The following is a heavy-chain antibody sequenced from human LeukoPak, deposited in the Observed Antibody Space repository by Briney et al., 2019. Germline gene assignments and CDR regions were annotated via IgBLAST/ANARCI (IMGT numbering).Heavy chain of an antibody. V-gene: IGHV5-51*01. CDR2: IYPGDSDT. J-gene: IGHJ4*02. CDR3: TRVYYSSSSHHFDY. CDR1: GYIFTGYW. D-gene: IGHD6-6*01. Sequence: GESLKISCKGSGYIFTGYWIGWVRQMPGKGLEWMGTIYPGDSDTRHSPSFQGQVTISGDKSISAASLQWSSLKASDTAMYYCTRVYYSSSSHHFDYWGQGTLVTVSS.